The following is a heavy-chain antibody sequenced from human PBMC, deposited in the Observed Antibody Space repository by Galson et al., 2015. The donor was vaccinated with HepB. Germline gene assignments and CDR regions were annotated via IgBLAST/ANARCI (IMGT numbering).Heavy chain of an antibody. V-gene: IGHV3-30*04. CDR3: ARDRSARHSGYDWGYYYYYGMDV. CDR2: ISYGGGDK. D-gene: IGHD5-12*01. J-gene: IGHJ6*02. Sequence: SLRLSCAASGFTFSGYTMQWVRQAPGKGLEWVSFISYGGGDKYYADPVKGRFTVSRDNSKNTLYLQMDSLRPEDTAVYYCARDRSARHSGYDWGYYYYYGMDVWGQGTTVTVSS. CDR1: GFTFSGYT.